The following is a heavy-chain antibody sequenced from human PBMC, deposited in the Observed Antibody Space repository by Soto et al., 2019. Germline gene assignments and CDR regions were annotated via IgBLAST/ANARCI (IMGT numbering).Heavy chain of an antibody. CDR3: AKDVEYYDSSGYYGIGMDV. Sequence: GGSLRLSCAASGFTFSTYGMNWVRQAPGKGLDWISSISGTGASTYYADSVKGRFTISRDNSKNTLYLQMNSLRAEDTAVYYCAKDVEYYDSSGYYGIGMDVWGQGTTVTVSS. V-gene: IGHV3-23*01. J-gene: IGHJ6*02. CDR2: ISGTGAST. CDR1: GFTFSTYG. D-gene: IGHD3-22*01.